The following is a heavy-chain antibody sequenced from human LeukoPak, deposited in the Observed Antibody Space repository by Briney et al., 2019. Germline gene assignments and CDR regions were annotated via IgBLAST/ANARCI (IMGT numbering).Heavy chain of an antibody. D-gene: IGHD3-10*01. CDR2: IYTSGST. J-gene: IGHJ6*03. CDR1: GGSISSGSYY. Sequence: PSQTLSLTCTVSGGSISSGSYYWSWMRQPAGKGLEWVGRIYTSGSTNYNPSLKSRVTISLDTSKNQFSLKLSSVTAADSAVYYCAREVVFGYFYYYMDVWGKGTTVTVSS. V-gene: IGHV4-61*02. CDR3: AREVVFGYFYYYMDV.